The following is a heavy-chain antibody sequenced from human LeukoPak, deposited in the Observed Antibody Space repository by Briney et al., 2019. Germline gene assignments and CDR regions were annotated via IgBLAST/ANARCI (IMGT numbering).Heavy chain of an antibody. Sequence: PSETLSLTCTVSGGSITSSSYYWGWIRQPPGKGLEWIGSIYHSGSTYYNPSLKSRVTISVDKSKNQFSLKLSSVTAADTAVYYCARHRPRCSGGSCYTKPYNWFDPWGQGTLVTVSS. CDR1: GGSITSSSYY. V-gene: IGHV4-39*01. J-gene: IGHJ5*02. D-gene: IGHD2-15*01. CDR3: ARHRPRCSGGSCYTKPYNWFDP. CDR2: IYHSGST.